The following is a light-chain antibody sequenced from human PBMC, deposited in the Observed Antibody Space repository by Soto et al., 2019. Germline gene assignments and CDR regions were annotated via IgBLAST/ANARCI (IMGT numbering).Light chain of an antibody. CDR2: AAS. V-gene: IGKV1-8*01. Sequence: AIRMTQSPSSLSASTGDRVTITCRASQGISSYLAWYQQKPGKAPKLLIYAASTLQSGVPSRISGSGSGTEFTLTISSLQPDDFATYYCLQFNTFPWTFGQGTKVDIK. CDR1: QGISSY. CDR3: LQFNTFPWT. J-gene: IGKJ1*01.